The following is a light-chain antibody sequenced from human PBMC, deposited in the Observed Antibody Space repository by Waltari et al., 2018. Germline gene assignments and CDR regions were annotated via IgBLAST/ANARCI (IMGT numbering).Light chain of an antibody. J-gene: IGLJ2*01. Sequence: QSVLTQPPSVSAAPGQKVTIYCSGSIPNIGNYYVSWYHQLPGAAPKLLIYDNNKRPSGIPDRFSASKSGTSATLGITGLQIGDEADYYCATWDNNLREVVFGGGTKLTVL. V-gene: IGLV1-51*01. CDR3: ATWDNNLREVV. CDR2: DNN. CDR1: IPNIGNYY.